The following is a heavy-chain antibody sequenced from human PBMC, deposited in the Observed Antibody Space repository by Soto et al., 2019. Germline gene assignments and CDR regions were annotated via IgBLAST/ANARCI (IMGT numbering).Heavy chain of an antibody. D-gene: IGHD6-13*01. CDR1: GFTFSDYY. V-gene: IGHV3-11*06. CDR3: ARDELAAAGTNY. CDR2: ISSSSSYT. Sequence: GGSLRLSCAASGFTFSDYYMSWIRQAPGKGLEWVSYISSSSSYTNYADSVKGRFTISRDNAKNSLYLQMNSLRAEDTAVYYCARDELAAAGTNYWGQGTLVTVSS. J-gene: IGHJ4*02.